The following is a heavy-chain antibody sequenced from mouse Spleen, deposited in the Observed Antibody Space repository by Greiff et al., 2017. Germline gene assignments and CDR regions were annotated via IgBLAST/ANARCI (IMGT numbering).Heavy chain of an antibody. CDR2: ISSGGSYT. V-gene: IGHV5-9-3*01. CDR1: GFTFSSYA. D-gene: IGHD2-4*01. CDR3: ARQGYDYASYYFAY. J-gene: IGHJ2*01. Sequence: EVKLVESGGGLVKPGGSLKLSCAASGFTFSSYAMSWVRQTPEKRLEWVATISSGGSYTYYPDSVKGRFTISRDNAKNTLYLQMSSLRSEDTAMYYCARQGYDYASYYFAYWGQGTTLTVSS.